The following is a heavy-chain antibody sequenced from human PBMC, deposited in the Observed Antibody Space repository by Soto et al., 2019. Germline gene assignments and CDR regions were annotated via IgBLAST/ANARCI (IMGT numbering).Heavy chain of an antibody. CDR1: GGSISSSSYY. Sequence: SETLSLTCTVSGGSISSSSYYWGWIRQPPGKGLEWIGSIYHSGSTYYNPSLKSRVTISVDTSKNQFSLKLSSVTAADTAVYYCARHQSHSSSYVDPWGQGTLVTVSS. D-gene: IGHD6-13*01. J-gene: IGHJ5*02. V-gene: IGHV4-39*01. CDR3: ARHQSHSSSYVDP. CDR2: IYHSGST.